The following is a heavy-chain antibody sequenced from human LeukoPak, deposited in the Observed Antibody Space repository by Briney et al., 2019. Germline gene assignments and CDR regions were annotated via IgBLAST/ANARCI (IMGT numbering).Heavy chain of an antibody. CDR1: GGSISSSSYY. V-gene: IGHV4-39*07. D-gene: IGHD3-22*01. CDR3: ASGYGSVDY. Sequence: SETLSLTCTVSGGSISSSSYYWGWIRQPPGKGLEWIGSIYYGGSTYYNPSLKSRVTISMDTSKNQFSLKLSSVTAADTAVYYCASGYGSVDYWGQGTLVTVSS. CDR2: IYYGGST. J-gene: IGHJ4*02.